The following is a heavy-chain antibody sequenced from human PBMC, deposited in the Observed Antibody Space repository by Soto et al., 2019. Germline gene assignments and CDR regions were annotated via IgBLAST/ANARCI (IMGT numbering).Heavy chain of an antibody. CDR3: VKKSIDIPGWFDP. CDR1: GFTFTSCA. V-gene: IGHV3-23*01. CDR2: INVSGGST. Sequence: GGSLRLSCAASGFTFTSCAMSWVRQAPGKGLGWVSVINVSGGSTYYADSVTGRFTISRDNAKNTVYLEMNSLRVEDTAKYYCVKKSIDIPGWFDPWGLGTLVTVSS. D-gene: IGHD3-9*01. J-gene: IGHJ5*02.